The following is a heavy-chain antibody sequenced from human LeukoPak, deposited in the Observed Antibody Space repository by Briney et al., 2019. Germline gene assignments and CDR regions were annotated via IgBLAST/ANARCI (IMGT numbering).Heavy chain of an antibody. V-gene: IGHV3-74*01. CDR3: TRDFPSGY. J-gene: IGHJ4*02. Sequence: GGSLRLSCAASGFTFSSYWMHWVRQAPGKGLVWVSRINSDGSTTSYADSVKGRFTISRDNAKNMLFLDMISLRAEDTAVYYCTRDFPSGYWGQGILVTVSS. D-gene: IGHD6-25*01. CDR2: INSDGSTT. CDR1: GFTFSSYW.